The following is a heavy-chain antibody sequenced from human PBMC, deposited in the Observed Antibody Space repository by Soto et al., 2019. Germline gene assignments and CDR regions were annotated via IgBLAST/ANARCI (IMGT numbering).Heavy chain of an antibody. CDR3: ARPYCSTTSCHNWFDP. J-gene: IGHJ5*02. CDR1: GYTFTTYG. CDR2: ISTYNGDT. Sequence: ASVKVSCKASGYTFTTYGISWVRQAPGQGLEWMGWISTYNGDTNYAQKLQGRVTMTTGTSTSTAYMELRSLRSDDAAVYYCARPYCSTTSCHNWFDPWGQGTLVTVSS. D-gene: IGHD2-2*01. V-gene: IGHV1-18*01.